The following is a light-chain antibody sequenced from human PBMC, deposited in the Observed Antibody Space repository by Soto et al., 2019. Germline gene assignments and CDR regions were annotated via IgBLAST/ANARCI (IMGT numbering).Light chain of an antibody. V-gene: IGKV1-9*01. CDR2: GAS. CDR1: QGIINY. J-gene: IGKJ3*01. CDR3: QQLFMYPPT. Sequence: IQLTHSPSSLSASVGDIVTITCRASQGIINYLAWYQQKPGKAHKLLIYGASTLQSGVPSRFGGSGSGTDFTLTVSSLQPEDFATYYCQQLFMYPPTFGPGTKVDIK.